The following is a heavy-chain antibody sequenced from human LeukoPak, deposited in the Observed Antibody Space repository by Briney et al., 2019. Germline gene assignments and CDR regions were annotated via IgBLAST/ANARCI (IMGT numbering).Heavy chain of an antibody. V-gene: IGHV3-7*01. J-gene: IGHJ4*02. CDR1: GFIFCDYW. CDR3: ARGLNTSPGVDY. D-gene: IGHD1/OR15-1a*01. Sequence: GSLRLSCTASGFIFCDYWMNWVRQVPGKGLGWVANIKEDGSEKDYVDSVKGRFTISRDNAKNSLFLQMNSLRDEDTAVYYCARGLNTSPGVDYWGQGTLVTVSS. CDR2: IKEDGSEK.